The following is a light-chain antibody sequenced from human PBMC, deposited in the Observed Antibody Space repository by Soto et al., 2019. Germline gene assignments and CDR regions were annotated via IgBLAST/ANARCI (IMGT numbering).Light chain of an antibody. V-gene: IGKV1-39*01. Sequence: DIQMTQSPSSLSASVGDRVTITCRASRTVLDYLNWYQQKPGRAPQLLIFGATNLPRGVPSRFRGSGSGTNFTLTITSIQREDCAIYYCQQSFSTPRGFTFGPGTKVN. CDR2: GAT. J-gene: IGKJ3*01. CDR1: RTVLDY. CDR3: QQSFSTPRGFT.